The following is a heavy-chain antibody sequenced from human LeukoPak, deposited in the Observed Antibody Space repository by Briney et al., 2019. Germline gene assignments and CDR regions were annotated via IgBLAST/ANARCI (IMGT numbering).Heavy chain of an antibody. D-gene: IGHD3-10*01. Sequence: GGSLRLSCAASGFTLSSYSMSWVRQAPGKGLEWVSYISSDSRTIYYADSVKGRFTISRDNAKNSLYLQMKSLRDEDTAVYYCARYGSGTSYITNYFDYWGQGTLVTVSS. V-gene: IGHV3-48*02. CDR2: ISSDSRTI. J-gene: IGHJ4*02. CDR1: GFTLSSYS. CDR3: ARYGSGTSYITNYFDY.